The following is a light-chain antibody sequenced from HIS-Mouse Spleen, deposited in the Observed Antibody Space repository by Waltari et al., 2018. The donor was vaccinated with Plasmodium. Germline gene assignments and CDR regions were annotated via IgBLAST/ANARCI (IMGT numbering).Light chain of an antibody. CDR2: EDS. CDR3: YSTDSSGNHRV. CDR1: ALPTKY. Sequence: SYELTQPPSVPVSPGQTVRITCSGTALPTKYAYWYQQKSGQAPVLVIYEDSKRPSWIPERFSGSSSGTMATLTISGAQVEDEADYYCYSTDSSGNHRVFGGGTKLTVL. V-gene: IGLV3-10*01. J-gene: IGLJ3*02.